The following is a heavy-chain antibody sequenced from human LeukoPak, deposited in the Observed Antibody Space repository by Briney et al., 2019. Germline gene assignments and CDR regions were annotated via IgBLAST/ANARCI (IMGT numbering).Heavy chain of an antibody. CDR1: GGSISSYY. CDR3: ARLMDAYYDYVWGSYPLHAFDI. Sequence: SETLSLTCTVSGGSISSYYWSWIRQPPGKGLEWIGYIYYSGSTNYNPSLKSRVTISVDTSKNQFSLKLSSVTAADTAVYYCARLMDAYYDYVWGSYPLHAFDIWGHGTMVTVSS. J-gene: IGHJ3*02. D-gene: IGHD3-16*01. V-gene: IGHV4-59*08. CDR2: IYYSGST.